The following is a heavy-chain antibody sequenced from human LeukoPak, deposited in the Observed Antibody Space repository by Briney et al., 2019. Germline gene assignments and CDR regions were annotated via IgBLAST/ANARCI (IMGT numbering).Heavy chain of an antibody. V-gene: IGHV3-30*02. Sequence: GGSLRLSCAASGFTFSSYGMHWVRQAPGKGLEWVAFIRYDGSNKYYADSVKGRFTISRDNSKNTLYLQMNSLRAEDTAVYYCARDGHLYDFWCGYYFDYWGQGTLVTVSS. J-gene: IGHJ4*02. D-gene: IGHD3-3*01. CDR3: ARDGHLYDFWCGYYFDY. CDR1: GFTFSSYG. CDR2: IRYDGSNK.